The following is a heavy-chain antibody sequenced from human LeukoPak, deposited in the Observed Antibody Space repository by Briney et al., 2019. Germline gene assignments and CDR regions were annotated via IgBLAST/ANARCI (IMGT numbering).Heavy chain of an antibody. CDR1: GYTFSGFY. D-gene: IGHD3-3*01. V-gene: IGHV1-2*06. CDR2: INPNNGYT. CDR3: ARSVGDAFDI. Sequence: ASVKVFCKASGYTFSGFYMLCARHASRQGLEWMGRINPNNGYTNYAQQFQGRVTMTRDTSISTAYMELSRLRSDDTAVYYCARSVGDAFDIWGQGTMVTVSS. J-gene: IGHJ3*02.